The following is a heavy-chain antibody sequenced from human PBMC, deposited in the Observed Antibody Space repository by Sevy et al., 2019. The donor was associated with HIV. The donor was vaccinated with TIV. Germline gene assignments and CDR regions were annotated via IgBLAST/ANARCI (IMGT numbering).Heavy chain of an antibody. D-gene: IGHD1-26*01. J-gene: IGHJ4*02. Sequence: ASVKVSCEASGYTFTSYGISWVRQAPGQGLEWMGWISAYNGNTNYAQKLQGRVTMTTDTSTSTAYMELRSLRSDDTAVYYCARETYSGSYFDYWGQGTLVTVSS. CDR3: ARETYSGSYFDY. CDR1: GYTFTSYG. CDR2: ISAYNGNT. V-gene: IGHV1-18*04.